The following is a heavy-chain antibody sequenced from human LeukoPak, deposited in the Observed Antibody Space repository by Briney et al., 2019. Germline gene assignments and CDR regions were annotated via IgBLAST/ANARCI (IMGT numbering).Heavy chain of an antibody. D-gene: IGHD1-26*01. CDR3: ARQGSGNYLSPVNY. V-gene: IGHV4-39*01. J-gene: IGHJ4*02. CDR1: GGSISSSSYY. Sequence: SETLSLTCTVSGGSISSSSYYWGWIRQPPGKGLEWIGTIYYSGSTYYNPSLKSRVTVSVDTSKNQFSLKLSSVTAADTAVYYCARQGSGNYLSPVNYWGQGTLVTVSS. CDR2: IYYSGST.